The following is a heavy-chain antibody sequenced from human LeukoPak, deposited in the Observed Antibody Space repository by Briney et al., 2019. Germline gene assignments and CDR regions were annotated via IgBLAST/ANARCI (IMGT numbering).Heavy chain of an antibody. CDR3: ARRIAAAGRAFDY. CDR1: GGSISSYY. D-gene: IGHD6-13*01. Sequence: SETLSLTCTVSGGSISSYYWSWIRQPAGKGLEWVGRIFTSGSADYNPSLQSRVTISVDTSKNQFSLKLSSVTAADTAVYYCARRIAAAGRAFDYWGQGTLVTVSS. J-gene: IGHJ4*02. V-gene: IGHV4-4*07. CDR2: IFTSGSA.